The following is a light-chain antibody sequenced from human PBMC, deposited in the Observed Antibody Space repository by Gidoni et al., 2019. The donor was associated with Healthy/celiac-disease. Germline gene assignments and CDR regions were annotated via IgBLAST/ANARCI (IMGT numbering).Light chain of an antibody. CDR1: SSDVGGYNY. V-gene: IGLV2-14*01. J-gene: IGLJ1*01. CDR3: SSYTSSSTYV. Sequence: SALPQPASVSGSPGQPITISCTGTSSDVGGYNYVSWYQQHPGKAPKLMIYEVSNRPSGVSNRFAGSKSGNTASLTISGLQAEDEADYYCSSYTSSSTYVFGTGTKVTVL. CDR2: EVS.